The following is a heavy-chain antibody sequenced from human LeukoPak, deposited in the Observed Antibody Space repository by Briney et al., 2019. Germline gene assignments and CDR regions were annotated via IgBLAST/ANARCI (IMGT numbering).Heavy chain of an antibody. CDR2: FDPEDGET. D-gene: IGHD3-10*01. V-gene: IGHV1-24*01. Sequence: ASVKVSCKVSGYTLTELSMHWVRQAPGKGLEWMGGFDPEDGETIYAQKFQGRVTMTEDTSTDTAYMELRSLRSDDTAVYYCARVGITMVRGAQTPLDPWGQGTLVTVSS. CDR3: ARVGITMVRGAQTPLDP. CDR1: GYTLTELS. J-gene: IGHJ5*02.